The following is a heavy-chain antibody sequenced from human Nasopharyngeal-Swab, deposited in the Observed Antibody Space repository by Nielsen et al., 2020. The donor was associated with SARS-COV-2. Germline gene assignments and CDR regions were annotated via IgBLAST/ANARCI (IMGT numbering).Heavy chain of an antibody. Sequence: GESLKISCAASGFTFSSYSMNWVRQAPGKGLEWVSSISSSSSYIYYANSVKGRFTISRDNAKNSLYLQMNSLRAEDTAVYYCARDSTYYDSIPSDYWGQGTLVTVSS. V-gene: IGHV3-21*01. D-gene: IGHD3-22*01. CDR3: ARDSTYYDSIPSDY. CDR1: GFTFSSYS. J-gene: IGHJ4*02. CDR2: ISSSSSYI.